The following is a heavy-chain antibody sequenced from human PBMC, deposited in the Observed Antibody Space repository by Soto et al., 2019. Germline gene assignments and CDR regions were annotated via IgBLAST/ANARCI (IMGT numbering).Heavy chain of an antibody. J-gene: IGHJ4*02. CDR1: GGSISSYY. CDR2: IYYSGST. V-gene: IGHV4-59*08. Sequence: PSETLSLTCTVSGGSISSYYWSWIRQPPGKGLEWIGYIYYSGSTYYNPSLKSRVTISVDTSKNQFSLKLSSVTAADTAVYYCARISTSCYAAIDYWGQGTLVTVSS. D-gene: IGHD2-2*01. CDR3: ARISTSCYAAIDY.